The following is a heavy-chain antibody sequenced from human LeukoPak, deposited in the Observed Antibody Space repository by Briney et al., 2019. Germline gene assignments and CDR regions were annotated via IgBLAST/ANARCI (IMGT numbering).Heavy chain of an antibody. CDR1: GYSISSGYY. CDR2: IYHSGST. D-gene: IGHD6-13*01. CDR3: AREGAAGDFDY. Sequence: PSETLSLTCTVSGYSISSGYYWGWIRQPPGKGLEWIASIYHSGSTYYNSSLKSRVTISLDTSKNQFSLNLNSVTAADTAVYYCAREGAAGDFDYWGQGTLVTVSS. J-gene: IGHJ4*02. V-gene: IGHV4-38-2*02.